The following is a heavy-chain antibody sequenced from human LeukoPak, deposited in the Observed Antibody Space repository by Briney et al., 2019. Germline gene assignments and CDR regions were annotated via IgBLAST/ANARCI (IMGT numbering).Heavy chain of an antibody. V-gene: IGHV3-11*01. D-gene: IGHD5-12*01. CDR1: GFTFSDYY. CDR3: ARDWVGCYDVGGYYYYYGMDV. J-gene: IGHJ6*02. Sequence: GGSLRLSCAASGFTFSDYYMSWIRQAPGKGLEWVSSISSRGTTIYYADTVKGRFTISRDNATSSLYLQVNSLRADDTAVYYCARDWVGCYDVGGYYYYYGMDVWGQGTTVTVSS. CDR2: ISSRGTTI.